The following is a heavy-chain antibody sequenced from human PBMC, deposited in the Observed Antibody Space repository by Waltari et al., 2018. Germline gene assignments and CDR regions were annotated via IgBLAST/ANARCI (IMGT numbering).Heavy chain of an antibody. V-gene: IGHV3-9*01. CDR2: ISWRSSV. J-gene: IGHJ4*02. D-gene: IGHD5-12*01. CDR1: GFTFDAYA. Sequence: EVQLVESGGGLVQPGRSLRLACAAPGFTFDAYAMHWVRQAPGKGPEWVSGISWRSSVNYADSVKGRFTISRDNARDTLYLQMNSLRTEDTALYYCSKDRTQYSGYGLDFWGQGTLVTVSS. CDR3: SKDRTQYSGYGLDF.